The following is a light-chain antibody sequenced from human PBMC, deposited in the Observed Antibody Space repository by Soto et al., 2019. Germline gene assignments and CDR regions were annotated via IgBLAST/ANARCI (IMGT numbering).Light chain of an antibody. CDR1: QSVSSSY. Sequence: EIVLTQSPGTLSLSPGERATLSCRASQSVSSSYLAWYQQKPGQPPRLLIYDASTRATGIPARFSGSGSGTEFTLTISRLQSEDFAVYYCQQYNNWRTFGQGTKVDIK. CDR3: QQYNNWRT. CDR2: DAS. J-gene: IGKJ1*01. V-gene: IGKV3-15*01.